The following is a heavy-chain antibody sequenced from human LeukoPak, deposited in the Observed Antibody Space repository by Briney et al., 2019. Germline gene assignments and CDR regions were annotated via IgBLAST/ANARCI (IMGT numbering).Heavy chain of an antibody. D-gene: IGHD3-22*01. CDR1: GFTFSGYS. V-gene: IGHV3-21*01. CDR2: FGTRSTSI. CDR3: AREVSEGFDF. Sequence: GRSLRLSRTASGFTFSGYSMNWIRQAPGKGLEWVSSFGTRSTSIYHAGSVKGRFAISRDNAKNSLYLQMNSLRAEDTALYYCAREVSEGFDFWGQGTLVTVSS. J-gene: IGHJ4*02.